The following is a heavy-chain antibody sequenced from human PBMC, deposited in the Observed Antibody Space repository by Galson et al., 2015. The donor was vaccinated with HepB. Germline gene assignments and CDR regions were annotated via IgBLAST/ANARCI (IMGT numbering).Heavy chain of an antibody. J-gene: IGHJ4*02. CDR1: GYSFTTFW. CDR3: ASRHYYYGSGTYYNVSDY. V-gene: IGHV5-10-1*01. Sequence: QSGAEVKKPGESLRISCQGSGYSFTTFWITWVRQVPGKGLEWMGRIDPSDSWTAYSPSFQGHVTFSADKSITTAYLQWSSLKASDTAIYYCASRHYYYGSGTYYNVSDYWGQGTLVTVSS. CDR2: IDPSDSWT. D-gene: IGHD3-10*01.